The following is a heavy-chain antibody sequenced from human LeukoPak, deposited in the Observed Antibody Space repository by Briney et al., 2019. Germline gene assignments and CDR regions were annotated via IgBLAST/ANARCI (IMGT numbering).Heavy chain of an antibody. V-gene: IGHV4-59*12. CDR2: IYYSGST. J-gene: IGHJ4*02. CDR3: ARGRYDSRNRRMYYFDY. D-gene: IGHD3-22*01. CDR1: GGSISSYY. Sequence: SETLSLTCTVSGGSISSYYWSWIRQPPGKGLEWIGYIYYSGSTNYNPSLKSRVTISVDTSKNQFSLKLSSVTAADTAVYYCARGRYDSRNRRMYYFDYWGQGTLVTVSS.